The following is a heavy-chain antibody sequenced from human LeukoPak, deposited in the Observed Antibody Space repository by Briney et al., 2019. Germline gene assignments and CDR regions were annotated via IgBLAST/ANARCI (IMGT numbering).Heavy chain of an antibody. CDR3: ARDEMYCSSTSCKGTDY. V-gene: IGHV1-2*02. J-gene: IGHJ4*02. D-gene: IGHD2-2*01. CDR1: GYTFTGYY. Sequence: ASVKVSCKASGYTFTGYYMHWVRQAPGQGLEWMGWINPNSGGTNYAQKLQGRVTMTTDTSTSTAYMELRSLRSDDTAVYYCARDEMYCSSTSCKGTDYWGQGTLVTVSS. CDR2: INPNSGGT.